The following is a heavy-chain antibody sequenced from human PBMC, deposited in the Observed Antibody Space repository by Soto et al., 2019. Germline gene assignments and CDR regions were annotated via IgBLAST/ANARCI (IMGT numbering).Heavy chain of an antibody. CDR3: AIGGHVVVVPAALDY. CDR1: GDTFTDYY. V-gene: IGHV1-46*01. CDR2: VNPSGGHT. J-gene: IGHJ4*02. D-gene: IGHD2-21*02. Sequence: QVQLMQSGAEVKKPGASVKVSCKASGDTFTDYYIHWVRQAPGQGLEWMGTVNPSGGHTTYAQHFRVRVSMPRVTSPSTLYIELTRLTSAVTAIYSCAIGGHVVVVPAALDYWGQGTLVTVSS.